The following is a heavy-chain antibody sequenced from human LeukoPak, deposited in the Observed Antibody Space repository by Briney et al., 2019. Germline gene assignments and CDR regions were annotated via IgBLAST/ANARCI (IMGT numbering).Heavy chain of an antibody. CDR3: ARDTSSSWYYFDH. Sequence: GGSVRLSCAASGFTFRNYGMHWVRQAPGKGLEWVAVIWSDGSTKYYAESVQGRFTISRDTSKNRLYLQLNSLRVEDTAVFYCARDTSSSWYYFDHWGQGTLVTVSS. CDR2: IWSDGSTK. CDR1: GFTFRNYG. D-gene: IGHD6-13*01. J-gene: IGHJ4*02. V-gene: IGHV3-33*01.